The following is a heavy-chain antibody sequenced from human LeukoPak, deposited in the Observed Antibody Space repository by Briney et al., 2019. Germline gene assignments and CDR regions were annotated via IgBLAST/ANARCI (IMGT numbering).Heavy chain of an antibody. CDR2: INSDGSST. Sequence: GGSLRLSCAASGFTFSSYWMHWVRHAPGKGLVWVSRINSDGSSTSYADSVKGRFTISRDNAKNTLYLQMNSLRAEDTAVYFCARDRGSGWYGDLGYWGQGTLVTVSS. V-gene: IGHV3-74*01. D-gene: IGHD6-19*01. J-gene: IGHJ4*02. CDR3: ARDRGSGWYGDLGY. CDR1: GFTFSSYW.